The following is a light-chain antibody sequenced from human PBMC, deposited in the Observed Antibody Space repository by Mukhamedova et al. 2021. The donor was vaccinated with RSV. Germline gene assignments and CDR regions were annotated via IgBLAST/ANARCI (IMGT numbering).Light chain of an antibody. Sequence: ALSSYKQWYQRRVHGKAPKLLIYDASNLETGVPSRFSGSGSGTDFTFTISSLQPEDIATYYCQQYDNLPRTFGQGTKVEIK. CDR2: DAS. J-gene: IGKJ1*01. V-gene: IGKV1-33*01. CDR1: ALSSY. CDR3: QQYDNLPRT.